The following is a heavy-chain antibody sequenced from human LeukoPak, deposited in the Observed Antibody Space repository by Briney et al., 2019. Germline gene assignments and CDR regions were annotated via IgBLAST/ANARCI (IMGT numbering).Heavy chain of an antibody. V-gene: IGHV5-10-1*01. J-gene: IGHJ4*02. D-gene: IGHD4-23*01. CDR3: ARQPRGTVVFDY. Sequence: PGESLRISCKCSGYSYTNYWISWVRPMPGKGLEWMGRIDPSDSYINHSPSFQGHVSISADKSVSTAYLQWSSLKASDSAMYYCARQPRGTVVFDYWGQGTLVTVSS. CDR1: GYSYTNYW. CDR2: IDPSDSYI.